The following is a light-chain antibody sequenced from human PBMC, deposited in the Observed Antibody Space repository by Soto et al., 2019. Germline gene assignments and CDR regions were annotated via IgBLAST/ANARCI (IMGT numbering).Light chain of an antibody. CDR3: SPYTCTSSYV. J-gene: IGLJ1*01. Sequence: QSALPQPAAVSGSTGQSIAISCTGTRRDVGGYKYVSWFQQHPGKAPRVGIYDVSSRPSGVSARFSGSKSGNTASLTISELQSEDEPDINWSPYTCTSSYVFAIGRTVTV. CDR1: RRDVGGYKY. V-gene: IGLV2-14*01. CDR2: DVS.